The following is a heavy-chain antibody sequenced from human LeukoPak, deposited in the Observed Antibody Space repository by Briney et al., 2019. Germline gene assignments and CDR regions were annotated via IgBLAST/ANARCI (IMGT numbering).Heavy chain of an antibody. J-gene: IGHJ6*03. D-gene: IGHD2-2*01. Sequence: ASVKVSCKASGGTFSSYAISWVRQAPGQGLEWMGGIIPIFGTANYAQKFQGRVTITADKSTSTAYMELSSLRSEDTAVYYCARVDRWSSTRKYYYYYMDVWGKGTTVTVSS. CDR1: GGTFSSYA. CDR3: ARVDRWSSTRKYYYYYMDV. CDR2: IIPIFGTA. V-gene: IGHV1-69*06.